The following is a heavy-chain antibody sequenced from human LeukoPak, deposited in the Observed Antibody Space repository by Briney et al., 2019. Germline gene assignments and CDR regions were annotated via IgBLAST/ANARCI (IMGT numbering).Heavy chain of an antibody. CDR3: AREDSAAYCTSTNCFGFDY. Sequence: SETLSLTCTVSGGSIINYHGSWLRQPAGKGLEWIRRMHSSGAIHYSPSLKSRVTISLDKSKSHFSLKLSSVTAADTAIYYCAREDSAAYCTSTNCFGFDYWGQGTLVTVSS. J-gene: IGHJ4*02. CDR2: MHSSGAI. CDR1: GGSIINYH. D-gene: IGHD2-2*01. V-gene: IGHV4-4*07.